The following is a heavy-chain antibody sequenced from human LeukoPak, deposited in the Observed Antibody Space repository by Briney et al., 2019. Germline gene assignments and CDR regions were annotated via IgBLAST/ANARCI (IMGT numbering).Heavy chain of an antibody. CDR1: GGTFSSYA. V-gene: IGHV1-69*06. CDR3: ARGDEYYYDSSGYYFDY. J-gene: IGHJ4*02. CDR2: IIPIFGTA. Sequence: ASVKVSCKASGGTFSSYAISWVRQAPGQGLEWMGGIIPIFGTANYAQKFQGRVTITADKSTSTAYMELSSLRSEDTAVYYCARGDEYYYDSSGYYFDYWGQGTPVTVSS. D-gene: IGHD3-22*01.